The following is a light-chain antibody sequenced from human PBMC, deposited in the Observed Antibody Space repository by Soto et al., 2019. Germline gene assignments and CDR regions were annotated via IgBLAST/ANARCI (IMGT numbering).Light chain of an antibody. V-gene: IGKV3-15*01. CDR3: QQYNYWPPIT. Sequence: VLTHSPTTLSLSPGRRPPLPCRASQTISDNYVAWYQQKPAQAPRLXIYGASTRAADIPARFSGGGSATEFTPTITSLQSDDFALYFCQQYNYWPPITFGQGTRLEIK. CDR1: QTISDN. J-gene: IGKJ5*01. CDR2: GAS.